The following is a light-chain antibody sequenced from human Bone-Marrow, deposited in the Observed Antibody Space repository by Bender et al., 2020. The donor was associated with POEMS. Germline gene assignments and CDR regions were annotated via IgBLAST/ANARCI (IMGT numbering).Light chain of an antibody. CDR2: DVS. CDR3: SSYTRSDTWV. Sequence: QSALTQPASVSGSPGQSITISCTGTSSDVGGYNYVSWYQHQPGKAPKLMIYDVSNRPSGVSNRFSGSKSGNTASLTISGLQAEDEADYYCSSYTRSDTWVFGGGTKLTVL. CDR1: SSDVGGYNY. V-gene: IGLV2-14*03. J-gene: IGLJ3*02.